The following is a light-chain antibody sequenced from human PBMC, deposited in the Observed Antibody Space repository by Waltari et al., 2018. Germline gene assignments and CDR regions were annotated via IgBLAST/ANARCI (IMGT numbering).Light chain of an antibody. Sequence: QSVLTQPPSASGTPGQRVTISCSGSSSNIGSNVVNWYQQVPGTTPKLLIYRYDQLPSGVPDRFSGSKACTSASLAISGLRSEDEADDYDAAGDDKLGGRWEFGGGTKLTVL. J-gene: IGLJ2*01. CDR3: AAGDDKLGGRWE. CDR1: SSNIGSNV. V-gene: IGLV1-47*01. CDR2: RYD.